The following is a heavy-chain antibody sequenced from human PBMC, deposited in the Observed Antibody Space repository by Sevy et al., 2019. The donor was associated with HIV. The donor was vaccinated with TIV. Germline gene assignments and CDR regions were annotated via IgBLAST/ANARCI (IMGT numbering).Heavy chain of an antibody. CDR1: GYTFTSYA. D-gene: IGHD3-22*01. CDR3: ARDKGATYYYDSSGTTGWFDP. V-gene: IGHV1-3*01. Sequence: ASVNVSCKASGYTFTSYAMHWVRQAPGQRLEWMGWINAGNGNTKYSQKFQGRVTITRDTSASTAYMELSSLRSEDTAVYYCARDKGATYYYDSSGTTGWFDPWGQGTLVTVSS. CDR2: INAGNGNT. J-gene: IGHJ5*02.